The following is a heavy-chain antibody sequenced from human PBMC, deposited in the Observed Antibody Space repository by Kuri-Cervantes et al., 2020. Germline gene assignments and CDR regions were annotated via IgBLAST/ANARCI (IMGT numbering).Heavy chain of an antibody. D-gene: IGHD5-24*01. CDR2: IYSGGST. Sequence: GESLKISCAASGFTVSSNYMSWVRQAPGKGLEWVSVIYSGGSTYYADSVQGRFTISRENAKNSLFLQMNSLRAGDTAVYYCARAVDTITDAFDIWGQGTMVTVSS. V-gene: IGHV3-66*01. CDR3: ARAVDTITDAFDI. CDR1: GFTVSSNY. J-gene: IGHJ3*02.